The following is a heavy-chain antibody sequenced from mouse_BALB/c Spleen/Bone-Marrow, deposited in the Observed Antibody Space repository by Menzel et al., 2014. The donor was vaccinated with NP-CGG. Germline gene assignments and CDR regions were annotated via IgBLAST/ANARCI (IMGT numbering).Heavy chain of an antibody. V-gene: IGHV2-9*02. CDR3: ASYGNYFDY. D-gene: IGHD2-1*01. CDR1: GFSLTSYG. J-gene: IGHJ2*01. CDR2: IWAGGST. Sequence: VKLMESGPGLVAPSQSLSIACTVSGFSLTSYGVHWVRQPPGKGLEWLGVIWAGGSTNYNSALMSRLSISKDNSKSQVFLKMNSLQTDDTAMYYCASYGNYFDYWGQGTTLTVSS.